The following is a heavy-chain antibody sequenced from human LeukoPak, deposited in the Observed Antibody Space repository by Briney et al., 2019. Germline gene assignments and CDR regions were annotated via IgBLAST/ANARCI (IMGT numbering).Heavy chain of an antibody. V-gene: IGHV3-7*01. J-gene: IGHJ3*02. Sequence: TGGSLRLSCAASGFILSGYWMSWVRRALGKGLEWVANIKQDGDEKYYVDSVMGRFTISRDNAKNSAYLQINSLRVEDTAVYYCAAISYLAFDIWGQGTMVTVSS. CDR1: GFILSGYW. CDR3: AAISYLAFDI. CDR2: IKQDGDEK. D-gene: IGHD3-3*01.